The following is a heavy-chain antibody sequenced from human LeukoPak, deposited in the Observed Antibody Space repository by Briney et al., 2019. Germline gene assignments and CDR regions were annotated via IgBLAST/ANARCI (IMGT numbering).Heavy chain of an antibody. D-gene: IGHD7-27*01. CDR1: GGTFSSYA. Sequence: ASVKVSCKASGGTFSSYAISWVRQAPGQGLEWMGGIIPIFGTANYAQKFQGRVTITTDESTSTAYMELSSLRSDDTAVYYCASSTNWGKFNYWGQGTLVTVSS. V-gene: IGHV1-69*05. J-gene: IGHJ4*02. CDR2: IIPIFGTA. CDR3: ASSTNWGKFNY.